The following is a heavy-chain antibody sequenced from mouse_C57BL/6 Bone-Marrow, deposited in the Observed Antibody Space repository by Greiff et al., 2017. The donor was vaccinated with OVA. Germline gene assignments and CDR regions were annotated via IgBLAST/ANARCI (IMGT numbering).Heavy chain of an antibody. CDR2: ISSGSSTI. CDR3: ARPTPYYDGSSMDY. CDR1: GFTFSDYG. V-gene: IGHV5-17*01. D-gene: IGHD1-1*01. J-gene: IGHJ4*01. Sequence: EVKLVESGGGLVKPGGSLKLSCAASGFTFSDYGMHWVRQAPEKGLEWVAYISSGSSTIYYADKVKGRFTISRDNAKNTLFLQMTSLRSEDTAMYYCARPTPYYDGSSMDYWGQGTSVTVSS.